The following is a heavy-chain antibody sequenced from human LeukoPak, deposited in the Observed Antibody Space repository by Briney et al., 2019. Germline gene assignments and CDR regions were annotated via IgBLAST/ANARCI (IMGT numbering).Heavy chain of an antibody. CDR2: ISHSGST. Sequence: SETLSLTCAVYGGSFSGYYWSWIRQPPGKGLEWIGEISHSGSTNYNPSLKSRVTISVDTSKNQFSLKLCSVTAADTAVYYCARRVWAYDSSGYLYYFDYWGQGTLVTVAS. D-gene: IGHD3-22*01. CDR1: GGSFSGYY. J-gene: IGHJ4*02. V-gene: IGHV4-34*01. CDR3: ARRVWAYDSSGYLYYFDY.